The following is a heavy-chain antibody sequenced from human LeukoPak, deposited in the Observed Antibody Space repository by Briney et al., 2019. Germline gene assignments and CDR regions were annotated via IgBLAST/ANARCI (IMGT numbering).Heavy chain of an antibody. V-gene: IGHV4-59*01. Sequence: PSETLSLTCTVSGGFISSYYWSWIRQPPGKGLEWIGYIYYSRTTNYNPSLNSRVTISADTSKNQFSLRLSSVTAADTAVYYCMRRQWELQYFDLWGRGTLVAVSS. D-gene: IGHD1-26*01. J-gene: IGHJ2*01. CDR3: MRRQWELQYFDL. CDR1: GGFISSYY. CDR2: IYYSRTT.